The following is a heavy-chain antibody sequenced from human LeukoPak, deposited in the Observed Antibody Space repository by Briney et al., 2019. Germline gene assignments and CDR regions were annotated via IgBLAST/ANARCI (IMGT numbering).Heavy chain of an antibody. D-gene: IGHD2-15*01. CDR3: ARHPFATPFDY. Sequence: SETLSLTCTVSGGSISSYYWSWIRQPPGKGLERIGYAYSSGHTNYNSSLKSRVTMSLDTSKSQFSLRLSSVTAADTAVYFCARHPFATPFDYWGPGTLVTVSS. CDR2: AYSSGHT. J-gene: IGHJ4*02. V-gene: IGHV4-59*08. CDR1: GGSISSYY.